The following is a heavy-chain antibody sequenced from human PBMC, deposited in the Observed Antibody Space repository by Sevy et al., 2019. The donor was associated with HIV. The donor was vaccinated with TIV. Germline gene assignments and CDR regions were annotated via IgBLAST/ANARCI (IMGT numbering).Heavy chain of an antibody. CDR2: IKEDGSEK. J-gene: IGHJ5*02. V-gene: IGHV3-7*03. Sequence: GGSLRLSCAASGFTFSTHWMSWVRQAPGKGLEWVANIKEDGSEKYYVDSVKGRFTISRDNAKNSLFLQMNSLRVEDTAVYYCAKAMNMGYNWNIDRFDPWGQGTLVTVSS. D-gene: IGHD1-20*01. CDR1: GFTFSTHW. CDR3: AKAMNMGYNWNIDRFDP.